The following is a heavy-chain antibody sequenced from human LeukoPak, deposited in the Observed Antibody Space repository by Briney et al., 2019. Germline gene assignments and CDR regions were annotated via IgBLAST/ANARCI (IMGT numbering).Heavy chain of an antibody. J-gene: IGHJ4*02. CDR2: MNPNSGNT. Sequence: GASVKVSCKASGYTFTSYDINWVRQATGQGLEWMGWMNPNSGNTGYAQKFQGRVTMTEDTSTDTAYMELSSLRSEDTAVYYCATWAPAEGTFDYWGQGTLVTVSS. D-gene: IGHD1-1*01. CDR3: ATWAPAEGTFDY. CDR1: GYTFTSYD. V-gene: IGHV1-8*01.